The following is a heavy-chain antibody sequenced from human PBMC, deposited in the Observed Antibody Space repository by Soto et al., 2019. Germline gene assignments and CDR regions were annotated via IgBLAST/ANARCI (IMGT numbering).Heavy chain of an antibody. J-gene: IGHJ4*02. Sequence: EVQLLESGGGLVQPGGSLRLSCPASGFTFSSYAMTWVRQAPGKGLEWVSAISGSGGSTYYADSVKGRFTISRDNSKNTLYLQMNSLRAEDTAVYYCAKDQDGTVVTPLDYWGQGTLVTVSS. CDR1: GFTFSSYA. D-gene: IGHD2-21*02. V-gene: IGHV3-23*01. CDR3: AKDQDGTVVTPLDY. CDR2: ISGSGGST.